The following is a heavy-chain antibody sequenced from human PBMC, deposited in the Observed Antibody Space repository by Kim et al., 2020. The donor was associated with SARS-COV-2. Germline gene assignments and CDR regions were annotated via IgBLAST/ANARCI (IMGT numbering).Heavy chain of an antibody. V-gene: IGHV1-2*04. CDR1: GYTFTGYY. Sequence: ASVKVSCKASGYTFTGYYMHWVRQAPGQGLEWMGWINPNSGGTNYAQKFQGWVTMTRDTSISTAYMELSRLRSDDTAVYYCARSKGSWYDDVWGSVNPSSPYYYGMDVWGQGTTVTVSS. D-gene: IGHD6-13*01. CDR3: ARSKGSWYDDVWGSVNPSSPYYYGMDV. CDR2: INPNSGGT. J-gene: IGHJ6*02.